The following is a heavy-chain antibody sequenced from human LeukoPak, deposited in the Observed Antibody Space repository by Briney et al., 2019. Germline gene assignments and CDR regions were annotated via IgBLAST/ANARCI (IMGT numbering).Heavy chain of an antibody. CDR2: IYYSGNT. CDR1: GGSISSSSYN. Sequence: SETLSLTRTVSGGSISSSSYNWGWIRQPPGKGLEWIGSIYYSGNTYYNPSLKSRVTIAVDTSKNQFSLKLSSVTAADTAVYYCARRGPGYSSSWYVDYWGPGTLVTVSS. V-gene: IGHV4-39*01. J-gene: IGHJ4*02. D-gene: IGHD6-13*01. CDR3: ARRGPGYSSSWYVDY.